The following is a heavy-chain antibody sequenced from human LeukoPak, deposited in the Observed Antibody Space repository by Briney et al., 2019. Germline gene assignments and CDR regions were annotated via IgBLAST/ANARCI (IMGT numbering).Heavy chain of an antibody. V-gene: IGHV3-23*01. Sequence: PGGSLRLSCAASGFTFSSYAMRWVRQAPGKGLEWVSAISGSGGSTYYADSVKGRFTISRDNSKNTLYLQMNSLRAEDTAVYYCAKDREGSPHFDYWGQGTLVTVSS. CDR3: AKDREGSPHFDY. CDR1: GFTFSSYA. D-gene: IGHD6-13*01. J-gene: IGHJ4*02. CDR2: ISGSGGST.